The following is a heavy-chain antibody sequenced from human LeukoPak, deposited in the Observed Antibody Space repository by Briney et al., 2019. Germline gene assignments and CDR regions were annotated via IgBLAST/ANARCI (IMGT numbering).Heavy chain of an antibody. V-gene: IGHV1-2*02. CDR1: VYTLTVDN. CDR2: IDTSNGAT. J-gene: IGHJ4*02. Sequence: GASVKVSCKASVYTLTVDNVRGVRQAPGQGLEWMGWIDTSNGATNYAQKFQGRVTISRDTSIGTAYMELTNLTLADTEMYFRTRGANCNRGRRSLQRVATWGQGTLVTVSS. CDR3: TRGANCNRGRRSLQRVAT. D-gene: IGHD2/OR15-2a*01.